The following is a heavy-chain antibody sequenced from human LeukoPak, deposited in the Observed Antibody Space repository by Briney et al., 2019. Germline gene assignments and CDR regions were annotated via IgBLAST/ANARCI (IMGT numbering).Heavy chain of an antibody. Sequence: ASVKVSCKASGYTFTSYGISWVRQAPGQGLEWMGWISAYNGNTNYAQKLQGRVTMTTDTSTSTAYMELRSLRSDDTAVYYCARSRDYSGYDWDDYWGQGTLVTVSS. J-gene: IGHJ4*02. CDR2: ISAYNGNT. V-gene: IGHV1-18*01. D-gene: IGHD5-12*01. CDR3: ARSRDYSGYDWDDY. CDR1: GYTFTSYG.